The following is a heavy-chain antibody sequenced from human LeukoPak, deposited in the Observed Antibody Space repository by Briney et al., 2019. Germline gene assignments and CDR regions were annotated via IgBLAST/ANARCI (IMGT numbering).Heavy chain of an antibody. V-gene: IGHV4-59*01. D-gene: IGHD4-17*01. J-gene: IGHJ6*02. CDR1: GGSISTFY. CDR3: AREDPQTTVPEGMDV. Sequence: SETLSLTCTVSGGSISTFYWSWIRQAPGKGLEWIGYIYYSGNTNYNPSLKSRVTISVDTSKNQLSLKLSSVTAADTAVYYCAREDPQTTVPEGMDVWGQGTTVTVSS. CDR2: IYYSGNT.